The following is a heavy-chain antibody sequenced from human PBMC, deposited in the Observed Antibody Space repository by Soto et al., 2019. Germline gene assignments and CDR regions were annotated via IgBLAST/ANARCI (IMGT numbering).Heavy chain of an antibody. CDR1: GGSVNRSGFY. CDR3: ASGDSSRWFGFDP. Sequence: QVQLRESGPGLVKTSQTLSLTCTVSGGSVNRSGFYWTWIRQHPERGLEWIGLIYDTGNTYYNPSLQSRVTISLDTSKNQFSLGLTSVTAADTAVYYCASGDSSRWFGFDPWGQGTLVTVSS. D-gene: IGHD6-19*01. CDR2: IYDTGNT. V-gene: IGHV4-31*03. J-gene: IGHJ5*02.